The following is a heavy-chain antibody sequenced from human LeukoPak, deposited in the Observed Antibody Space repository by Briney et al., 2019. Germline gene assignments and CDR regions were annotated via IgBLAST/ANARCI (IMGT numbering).Heavy chain of an antibody. V-gene: IGHV3-23*05. Sequence: GGTLTLSCAASGCMFRDAAMTWVRQAPGKGLEWVSLIAYSGLNTYYSSFVRGRFTISRDNSTNTQSLQMNSLRVEETAIYYCVRDIELSSWGLGTLVTVSS. CDR3: VRDIELSS. J-gene: IGHJ3*01. CDR2: IAYSGLNT. CDR1: GCMFRDAA. D-gene: IGHD5-12*01.